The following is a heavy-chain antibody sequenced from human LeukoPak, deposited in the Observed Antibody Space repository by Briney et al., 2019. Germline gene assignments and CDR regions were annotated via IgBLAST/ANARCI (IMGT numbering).Heavy chain of an antibody. J-gene: IGHJ5*02. CDR3: AGSTDSSSWFLFDP. V-gene: IGHV4-59*01. CDR2: IYYSGST. Sequence: PSETLSLTCTVSGGSISSYYWSWIRQPPGKGLEWIGYIYYSGSTNYNPSLKSRVTISVDTSKNQFSLKLSSVTAADTAVYYCAGSTDSSSWFLFDPWGQGTPVTVSS. CDR1: GGSISSYY. D-gene: IGHD6-13*01.